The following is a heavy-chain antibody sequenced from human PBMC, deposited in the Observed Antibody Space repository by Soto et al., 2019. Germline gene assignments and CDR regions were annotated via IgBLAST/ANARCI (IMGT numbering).Heavy chain of an antibody. V-gene: IGHV3-23*01. Sequence: TGGSLRLSCAASGFTFGAYTMSWVRQAPGQGLEWVSAIGGSGGSTYYVDSVQGRFTISRDNSKNTLYLQMNSLRAEDTAVYYCAKLKDSSGWKYFDYWGQGTLVTVSS. CDR2: IGGSGGST. CDR1: GFTFGAYT. D-gene: IGHD6-19*01. CDR3: AKLKDSSGWKYFDY. J-gene: IGHJ4*02.